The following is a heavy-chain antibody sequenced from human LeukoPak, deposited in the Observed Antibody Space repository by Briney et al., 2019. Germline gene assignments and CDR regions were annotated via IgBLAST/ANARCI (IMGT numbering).Heavy chain of an antibody. CDR3: TRGDYYDSSGYYLLFDY. J-gene: IGHJ4*02. CDR2: IRSKAYGGTT. Sequence: PGGSLRLSCIGSGFTFGDHGMSWVRQAPGKGLEWVGFIRSKAYGGTTEYAASVKGRFTISRDDSRSIAYLQMNSLKTEDTAVYYCTRGDYYDSSGYYLLFDYWGQGTLVTVSS. CDR1: GFTFGDHG. V-gene: IGHV3-49*04. D-gene: IGHD3-22*01.